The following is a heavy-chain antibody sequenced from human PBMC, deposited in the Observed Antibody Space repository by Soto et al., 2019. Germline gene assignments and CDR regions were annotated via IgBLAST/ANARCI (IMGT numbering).Heavy chain of an antibody. CDR3: ARRASSCPQRSCYYGMDV. CDR1: GYTFTSYG. D-gene: IGHD6-13*01. J-gene: IGHJ6*02. CDR2: ISAYNGNT. Sequence: QVQLVQSGAEVKNPGASVKVSCKASGYTFTSYGISWVRQAPGQGLEWMGWISAYNGNTNYAQKLQGRVTMTTDTYTSTAYMELRSLRSDDTAVYYCARRASSCPQRSCYYGMDVWGQGTTVTVSS. V-gene: IGHV1-18*01.